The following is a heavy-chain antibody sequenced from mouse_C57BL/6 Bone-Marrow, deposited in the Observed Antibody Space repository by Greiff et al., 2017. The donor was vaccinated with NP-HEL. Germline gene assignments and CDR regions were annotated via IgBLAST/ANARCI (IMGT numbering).Heavy chain of an antibody. D-gene: IGHD1-1*01. CDR2: IHPNSGST. CDR1: GYTFTSYW. J-gene: IGHJ4*01. CDR3: ARSGYYTPAMDY. Sequence: QVQLQQPGAELVKPGASVKLSCKASGYTFTSYWMHWVKQRPGQGLEWIGMIHPNSGSTNYNEKFKSKATLTVDKSSSTAYMQLSSLTSEDSAFYYCARSGYYTPAMDYWGQGTSVTVSS. V-gene: IGHV1-64*01.